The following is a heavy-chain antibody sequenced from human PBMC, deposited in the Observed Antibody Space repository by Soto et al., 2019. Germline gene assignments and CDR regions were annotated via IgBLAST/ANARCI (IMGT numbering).Heavy chain of an antibody. V-gene: IGHV1-46*01. CDR2: INPSGGST. CDR1: GYTFTSYY. CDR3: ARGGDSSGYYRDAFDI. D-gene: IGHD3-22*01. Sequence: GASVKVSCKASGYTFTSYYMHWVRQAPGQGLEWMGIINPSGGSTSYAQKFQGRVTMTRDTSTSTVYMELSSLRSEDTAVYYCARGGDSSGYYRDAFDIWGQGTMVTVSS. J-gene: IGHJ3*02.